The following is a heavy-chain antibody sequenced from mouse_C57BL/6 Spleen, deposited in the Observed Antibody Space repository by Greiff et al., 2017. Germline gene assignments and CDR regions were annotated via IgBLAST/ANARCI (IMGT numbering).Heavy chain of an antibody. CDR2: INPSTGDT. Sequence: QVQLQQSGAELAKPGASVKMSCKASGYTFTSYWMHWVKQRPGQGLEWIGYINPSTGDTKYNQKFKAKATLTAYKSSSTAYMKLSILTYEDSAVYYCALYGSSPWFAYWGQGTLVTVSA. CDR1: GYTFTSYW. D-gene: IGHD1-1*01. V-gene: IGHV1-7*01. CDR3: ALYGSSPWFAY. J-gene: IGHJ3*01.